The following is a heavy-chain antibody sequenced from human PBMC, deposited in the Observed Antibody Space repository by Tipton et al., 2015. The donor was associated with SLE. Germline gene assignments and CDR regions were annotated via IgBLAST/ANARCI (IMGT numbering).Heavy chain of an antibody. CDR1: GYSITSGYY. V-gene: IGHV4-38-2*02. Sequence: LRLSCTVSGYSITSGYYWGWIRQSPGKGLEWIGSIYHSGSTYYNPSLKSRLTISLDTSTNQFSLNLNSVTAADTAMYYCARATYDDFKGVDYWGQGTLVAVSS. D-gene: IGHD3-16*01. CDR2: IYHSGST. J-gene: IGHJ4*02. CDR3: ARATYDDFKGVDY.